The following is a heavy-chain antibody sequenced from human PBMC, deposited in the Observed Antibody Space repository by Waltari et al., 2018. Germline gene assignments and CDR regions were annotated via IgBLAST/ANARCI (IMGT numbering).Heavy chain of an antibody. CDR3: ARDKSGSMDV. CDR1: GFTFSDSW. Sequence: EVQLVESGGGLVQPGESLRLSCTTSGFTFSDSWMSWGRQAPGKGVEWLAKRSPDGSEKYYVDSVRGRFTISRDNAKNSLYLQMNSLRTEDTAVYFCARDKSGSMDVWGQGTTVTVSS. D-gene: IGHD3-10*01. J-gene: IGHJ6*02. V-gene: IGHV3-7*03. CDR2: RSPDGSEK.